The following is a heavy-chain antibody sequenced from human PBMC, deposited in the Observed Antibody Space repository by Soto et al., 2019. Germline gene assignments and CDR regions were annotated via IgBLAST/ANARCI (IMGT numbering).Heavy chain of an antibody. CDR1: GGSISSYY. D-gene: IGHD1-26*01. Sequence: SETLSLTCTVSGGSISSYYWSWIRQTAGKGLEWLAYIYHSGSTNYNPSLKGRVAISVDTSKNQFSLKVTSVTAADTAVYFCAKHPSLGRFDPWGQGILVTVSS. CDR2: IYHSGST. J-gene: IGHJ5*02. V-gene: IGHV4-59*08. CDR3: AKHPSLGRFDP.